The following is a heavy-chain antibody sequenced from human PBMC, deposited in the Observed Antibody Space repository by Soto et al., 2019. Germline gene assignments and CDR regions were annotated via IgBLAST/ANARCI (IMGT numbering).Heavy chain of an antibody. D-gene: IGHD3-16*01. CDR1: AGSLSNYY. Sequence: SETLSLTCSVSAGSLSNYYWTWIRQSPGKGLEWIGEIYRTGSTKYNPSLKSRVAISVDMSKNQFSLTLSSMTPADTAVYYCARGGRGSGLYFLYYFDLWGQGTLVTVSS. J-gene: IGHJ4*02. CDR3: ARGGRGSGLYFLYYFDL. CDR2: IYRTGST. V-gene: IGHV4-59*01.